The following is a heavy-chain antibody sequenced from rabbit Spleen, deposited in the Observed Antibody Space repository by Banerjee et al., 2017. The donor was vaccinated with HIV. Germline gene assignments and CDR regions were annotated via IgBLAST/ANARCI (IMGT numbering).Heavy chain of an antibody. CDR3: ARDGTGGSYFAL. D-gene: IGHD8-1*01. CDR2: IDPVFGST. J-gene: IGHJ4*01. CDR1: GFDFSTYG. V-gene: IGHV1S7*01. Sequence: QLKESGGGLVQPGGSLKLSCKASGFDFSTYGVSWVRQAPGKGLEWIGYIDPVFGSTNYASWVNGRFTISSHNAQNTLYLQLNSLTAADTATYFCARDGTGGSYFALWGQGTLVTVS.